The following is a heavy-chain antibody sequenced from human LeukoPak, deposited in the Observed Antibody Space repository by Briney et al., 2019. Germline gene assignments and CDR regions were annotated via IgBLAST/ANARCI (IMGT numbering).Heavy chain of an antibody. CDR1: GFTFSSYE. CDR3: ARGSGGRGLYFDC. Sequence: GGSLRLSCAASGFTFSSYEVNWVRQAPGKGLEWVSSISISGGTIYYADSVKGRFTISRDNAKNSLSLQMNSLRAEDTAVYYCARGSGGRGLYFDCWGQGTLVTVSS. J-gene: IGHJ4*02. D-gene: IGHD2-15*01. V-gene: IGHV3-48*03. CDR2: ISISGGTI.